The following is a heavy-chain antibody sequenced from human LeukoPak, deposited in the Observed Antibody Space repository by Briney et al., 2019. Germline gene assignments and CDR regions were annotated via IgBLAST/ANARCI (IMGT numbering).Heavy chain of an antibody. CDR2: IYYSGST. D-gene: IGHD6-13*01. V-gene: IGHV4-59*01. J-gene: IGHJ4*02. CDR3: ATGLQSSWYRPYFDY. Sequence: PSETLSLTCTVSGGSISIYYWSWIRQPPGKGLEWIGYIYYSGSTNYNPSLKSRVTISVDTSKNQFSLKLSSVTAADTAVYYCATGLQSSWYRPYFDYWGQGTLVTVSS. CDR1: GGSISIYY.